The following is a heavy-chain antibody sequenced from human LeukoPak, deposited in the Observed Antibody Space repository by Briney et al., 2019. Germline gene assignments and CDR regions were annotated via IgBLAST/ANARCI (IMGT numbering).Heavy chain of an antibody. Sequence: SCKASGYTFSRHGMHWVRQAPGKGLEWVAFIRYDASDKYYADSVKGRFTISRDNSKNTLYLQMNSLRPEDTAVYYCAKDKAFLAGYFDYWGQGNLVTVSS. CDR2: IRYDASDK. CDR1: GYTFSRHG. J-gene: IGHJ4*02. V-gene: IGHV3-30*02. CDR3: AKDKAFLAGYFDY.